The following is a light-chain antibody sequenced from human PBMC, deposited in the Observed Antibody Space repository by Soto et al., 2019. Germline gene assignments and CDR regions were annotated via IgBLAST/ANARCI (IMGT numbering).Light chain of an antibody. Sequence: SYELTQAPSVSVAPGQTARITCGGKNFAIKSVHWYQKKPVQAPVLAVCDDGDRPSGIPERFSGSNSGNTATLTITRVEAGDEADYHCQVWDSSSDHLVVFGGGTKLTVL. CDR2: DDG. CDR3: QVWDSSSDHLVV. CDR1: NFAIKS. V-gene: IGLV3-21*02. J-gene: IGLJ2*01.